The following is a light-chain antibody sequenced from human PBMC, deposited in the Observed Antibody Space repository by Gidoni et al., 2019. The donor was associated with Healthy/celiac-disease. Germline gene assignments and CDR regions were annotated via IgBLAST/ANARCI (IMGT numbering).Light chain of an antibody. CDR2: GNS. Sequence: QSVLTQPPSVSGAPAQRVTISCTGSSSNIGAGYDVPWYQQLPGTAPKLLIYGNSNRPSGVPDRFSGSKSGTSASLAITGLQAEDEADYYCQSYDSSLSVHVVFGGGTKLTVL. V-gene: IGLV1-40*01. CDR3: QSYDSSLSVHVV. J-gene: IGLJ2*01. CDR1: SSNIGAGYD.